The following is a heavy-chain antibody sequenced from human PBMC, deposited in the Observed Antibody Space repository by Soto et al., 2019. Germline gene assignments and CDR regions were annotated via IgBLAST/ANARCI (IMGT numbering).Heavy chain of an antibody. CDR1: GYTFTSYS. V-gene: IGHV1-18*01. CDR3: ARDTAMALPDA. Sequence: QVQLVQSGAEVKKPGASVKVSCKASGYTFTSYSITWVRQAPGQGLEWMGGISAQNGNTKYAQKLQGRVTMTTDTSTSTAYMEVRSLRSDDTAVYYCARDTAMALPDAWGQGTLVTVSS. D-gene: IGHD5-18*01. CDR2: ISAQNGNT. J-gene: IGHJ4*02.